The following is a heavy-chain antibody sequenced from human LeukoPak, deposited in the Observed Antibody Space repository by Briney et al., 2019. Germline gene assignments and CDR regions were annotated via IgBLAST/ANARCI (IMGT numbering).Heavy chain of an antibody. V-gene: IGHV3-21*01. CDR1: GFTFSTYS. D-gene: IGHD5-12*01. Sequence: PGGSLRLSCAASGFTFSTYSMKWVRQAPGKGLEWVSSISSSSSHIYYADSVKGRFTISRDNAKNSLYLQMNSLRAEDTAVYYCARVKEASAFDIWGQGTMITVSS. CDR3: ARVKEASAFDI. CDR2: ISSSSSHI. J-gene: IGHJ3*02.